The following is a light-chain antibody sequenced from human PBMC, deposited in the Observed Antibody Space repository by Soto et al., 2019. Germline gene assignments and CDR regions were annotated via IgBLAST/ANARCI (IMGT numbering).Light chain of an antibody. Sequence: AIQLTQSPSSLSASVGDRVTITCRASQANRTALGWYQQKPGKVPKLLIYAASTLQSGVPSRFSGSGSGTDFTLTISSLQPEDFATYYCLLDFRYFWAFGQGTKVDIK. CDR1: QANRTA. CDR3: LLDFRYFWA. J-gene: IGKJ1*01. CDR2: AAS. V-gene: IGKV1-6*01.